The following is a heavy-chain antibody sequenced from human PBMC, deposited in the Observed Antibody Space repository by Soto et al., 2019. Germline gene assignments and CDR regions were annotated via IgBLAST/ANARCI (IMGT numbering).Heavy chain of an antibody. CDR1: GGTFGNYA. V-gene: IGHV1-69*06. J-gene: IGHJ6*02. D-gene: IGHD2-2*01. Sequence: QVHLVQSGAEVKRPGSSVKVSCKASGGTFGNYAISWVRQAPGQGLEWMAGIMPVFGTVHYAQKFQGRLTITADKYTSTAYMALSSLRSEDTGVYYCARVSVPGIYGEVVWGQGTTVTVTS. CDR2: IMPVFGTV. CDR3: ARVSVPGIYGEVV.